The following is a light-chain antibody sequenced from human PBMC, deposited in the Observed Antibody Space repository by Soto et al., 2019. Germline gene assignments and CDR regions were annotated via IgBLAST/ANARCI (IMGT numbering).Light chain of an antibody. Sequence: EIVMTQSPATLSVSPGERAPLSCTASQSVSSNLAWYQQKPGQAPRLLIYGASTRATGIPARFSGSGSGPEFTLTISSLQSEDVAVYYCQQYNNWRRTYGQGTKVEIK. CDR3: QQYNNWRRT. CDR2: GAS. J-gene: IGKJ1*01. CDR1: QSVSSN. V-gene: IGKV3-15*01.